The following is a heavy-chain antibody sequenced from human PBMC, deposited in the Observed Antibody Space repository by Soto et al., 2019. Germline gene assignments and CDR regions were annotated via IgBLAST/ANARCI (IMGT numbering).Heavy chain of an antibody. V-gene: IGHV3-30-3*01. CDR3: ARANAWGDFLADYYYYGMDV. J-gene: IGHJ6*02. CDR1: AFTFRSYA. Sequence: PGGPLRLFCPASAFTFRSYAMHWLRQAPATGLEWVAVISYDGSNKYCADSVKGRFTISRDNSKNTLYLEMDSVRAEDTAVDYGARANAWGDFLADYYYYGMDVSGQGTTVTVSS. CDR2: ISYDGSNK. D-gene: IGHD2-21*02.